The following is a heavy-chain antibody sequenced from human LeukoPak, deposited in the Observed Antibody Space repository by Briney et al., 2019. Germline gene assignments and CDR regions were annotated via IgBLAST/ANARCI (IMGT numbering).Heavy chain of an antibody. D-gene: IGHD3-16*01. CDR2: IYYSGST. V-gene: IGHV4-59*01. J-gene: IGHJ5*02. CDR1: GGSISSYY. Sequence: SETLSLTCTVSGGSISSYYWSWIRQPPGKGLEWIGYIYYSGSTNYNPSLKSRVTISVDTSKNQFSLKLSSVTAADTAVYYCASGGGEWSNWFDPWGQGTLVTVSS. CDR3: ASGGGEWSNWFDP.